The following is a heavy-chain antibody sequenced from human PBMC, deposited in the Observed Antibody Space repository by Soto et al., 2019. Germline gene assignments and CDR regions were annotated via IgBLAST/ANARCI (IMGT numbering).Heavy chain of an antibody. CDR3: ANGAYSSSPNSYYYDYHGMDV. V-gene: IGHV3-23*01. D-gene: IGHD6-6*01. CDR2: ISGSGGST. Sequence: PGGSLRLSCAASGFTFSSYAMSWVRQAPGKGLEWVSAISGSGGSTYYADSVKGRFTISRDNSKNTLYLQMNSLRAEDTAVYYCANGAYSSSPNSYYYDYHGMDVWGQGTPVTVSS. J-gene: IGHJ6*02. CDR1: GFTFSSYA.